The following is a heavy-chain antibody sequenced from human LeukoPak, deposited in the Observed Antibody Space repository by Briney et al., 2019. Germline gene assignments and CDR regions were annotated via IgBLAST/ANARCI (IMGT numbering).Heavy chain of an antibody. D-gene: IGHD4-17*01. Sequence: GGSLRLSCAASGFTFSTNYMSWVRQAPGKGLEWVSVIYSGGNTYYADSVKGRFTNSRDNSKNTVYLQMNSLRAEDTAVYYCTRGLYADYAFDYWGQGTLVTVSS. CDR2: IYSGGNT. CDR3: TRGLYADYAFDY. J-gene: IGHJ4*02. V-gene: IGHV3-66*01. CDR1: GFTFSTNY.